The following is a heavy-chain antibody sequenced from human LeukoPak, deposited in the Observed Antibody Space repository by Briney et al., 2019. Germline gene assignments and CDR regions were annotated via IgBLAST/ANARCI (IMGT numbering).Heavy chain of an antibody. CDR2: ISSSSSYI. CDR1: GFTFSDYY. J-gene: IGHJ4*02. D-gene: IGHD5-24*01. CDR3: ARDGYNSHFDY. V-gene: IGHV3-11*04. Sequence: GGSLRLSCAASGFTFSDYYMSWIRQAPGKGLEWVSSISSSSSYIYYADSVKGRFTISRDNAKNSLYLQMNSLRAEDTAVYYCARDGYNSHFDYWGQGTLVTVSS.